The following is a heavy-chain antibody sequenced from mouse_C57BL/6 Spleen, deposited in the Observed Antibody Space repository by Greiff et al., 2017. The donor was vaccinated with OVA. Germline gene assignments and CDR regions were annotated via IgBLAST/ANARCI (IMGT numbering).Heavy chain of an antibody. CDR2: IYPRSGNN. D-gene: IGHD1-1*01. J-gene: IGHJ2*01. CDR3: ASIITTVVATGY. CDR1: GYTFTSYG. V-gene: IGHV1-81*01. Sequence: QVQLQQSGAELARPGASVKLSCKASGYTFTSYGISWVKQRPGQGLEWIGEIYPRSGNNYYNEKFKGKATLTAAKSTNTSYMVLRRLTSEDTAVYFCASIITTVVATGYWGQGTTLTVSS.